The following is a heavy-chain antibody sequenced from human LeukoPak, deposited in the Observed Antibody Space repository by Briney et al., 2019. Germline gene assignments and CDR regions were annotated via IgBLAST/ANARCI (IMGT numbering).Heavy chain of an antibody. V-gene: IGHV3-21*01. D-gene: IGHD2-15*01. CDR2: ISSSSNHI. J-gene: IGHJ6*02. Sequence: PGGSLRLSCAASGFTFSSYSMNWVRQAPGKGLEWVSSISSSSNHIYYADSGKGRFTISRDNAKNSLYLHMNSLRAEDTAVYYCARELVVAATHDYYYGMDVWGQGITVTVSS. CDR3: ARELVVAATHDYYYGMDV. CDR1: GFTFSSYS.